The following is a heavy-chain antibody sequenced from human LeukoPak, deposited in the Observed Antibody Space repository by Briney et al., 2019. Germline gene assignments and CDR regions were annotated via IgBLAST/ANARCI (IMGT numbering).Heavy chain of an antibody. J-gene: IGHJ4*02. CDR2: INEGGNSK. CDR1: GFTFSAYW. CDR3: ARVGKNGWDFDH. V-gene: IGHV3-7*01. D-gene: IGHD6-19*01. Sequence: GGSLRLSCAASGFTFSAYWMTWVRQAPGKGLEWVANINEGGNSKYYVDSVRGRFTISRDKTKDLLHLQMSSLRAEDTAVYYCARVGKNGWDFDHWGQGTLVTVSS.